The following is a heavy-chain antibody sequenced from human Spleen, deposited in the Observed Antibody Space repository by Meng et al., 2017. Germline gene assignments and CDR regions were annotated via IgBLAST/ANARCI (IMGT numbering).Heavy chain of an antibody. J-gene: IGHJ3*01. D-gene: IGHD3-16*01. V-gene: IGHV3-48*03. CDR3: ARDGLGLTDAFDV. Sequence: GGSLRLSCAASGFTVRSYDMNWVRQAPGKGLTWVAYISRDGSSIYYADSVKGRFIISRDNAKNSLYLQMNGLRDEDTALYYCARDGLGLTDAFDVWGQGTMVTVSS. CDR1: GFTVRSYD. CDR2: ISRDGSSI.